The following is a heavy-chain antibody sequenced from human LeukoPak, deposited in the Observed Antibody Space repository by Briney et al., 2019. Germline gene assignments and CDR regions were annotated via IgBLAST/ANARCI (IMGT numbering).Heavy chain of an antibody. J-gene: IGHJ4*02. CDR3: TRIMVWWADY. CDR2: IRSKAYGGTA. Sequence: GGSLRLSCTASGFTFGDYAMSWSRQAPGKGLEWVGFIRSKAYGGTAEYAASVKGRFTISRDDSKNIAYLQMDSLKTEDTAVYYCTRIMVWWADYWGQGTLVTVSS. D-gene: IGHD2-8*01. V-gene: IGHV3-49*03. CDR1: GFTFGDYA.